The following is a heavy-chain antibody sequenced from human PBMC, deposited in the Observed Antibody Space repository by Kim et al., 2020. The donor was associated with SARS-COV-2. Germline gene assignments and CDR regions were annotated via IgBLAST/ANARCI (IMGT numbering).Heavy chain of an antibody. D-gene: IGHD5-12*01. CDR2: INTNTGNP. V-gene: IGHV7-4-1*02. CDR3: ARDAVYIVATIFVRDNWFDP. J-gene: IGHJ5*02. CDR1: GYTFTSYA. Sequence: ASVKVSCKASGYTFTSYAMNWVRQAPGQGLEWMGWINTNTGNPKYAQGFTGRFVFSLDTSVSTAYLQISSLKAEDTAVYYCARDAVYIVATIFVRDNWFDPWGQGTLVTVSS.